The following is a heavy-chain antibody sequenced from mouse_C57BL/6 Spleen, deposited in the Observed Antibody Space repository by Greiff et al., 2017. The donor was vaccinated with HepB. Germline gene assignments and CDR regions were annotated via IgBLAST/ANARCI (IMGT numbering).Heavy chain of an antibody. J-gene: IGHJ2*01. CDR3: ARGVRGYFDY. CDR1: GYTFTSYW. D-gene: IGHD3-2*02. Sequence: VQLQQPGAELVRPGSSVKLSCKASGYTFTSYWMDWVKQRPGQGLEWIGNIYPSDSETHYNQKFKDKATLTVDKSSSTAYMQLSSLTSEDSAVYYCARGVRGYFDYWGQGTTLTVSS. V-gene: IGHV1-61*01. CDR2: IYPSDSET.